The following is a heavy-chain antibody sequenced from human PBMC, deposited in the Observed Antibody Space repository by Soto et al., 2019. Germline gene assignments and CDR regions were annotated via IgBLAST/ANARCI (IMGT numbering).Heavy chain of an antibody. CDR1: GFTFSSYA. Sequence: EVQLLESGGGLVQPGGSLRLSCAASGFTFSSYAMSWVRQAPGKGLEWVAAISGSGGSTYYADSVKGRFTISRDNSKNTLYLQMNSLRAEDTAVYYCAKAPSGYTTLGWFDPWGQGTLVTVSS. CDR3: AKAPSGYTTLGWFDP. CDR2: ISGSGGST. J-gene: IGHJ5*02. V-gene: IGHV3-23*01. D-gene: IGHD3-22*01.